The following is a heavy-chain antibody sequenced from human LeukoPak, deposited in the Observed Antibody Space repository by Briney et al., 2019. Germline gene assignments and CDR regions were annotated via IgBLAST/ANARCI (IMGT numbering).Heavy chain of an antibody. CDR2: IIPIFGTA. D-gene: IGHD2-21*02. V-gene: IGHV1-69*06. CDR1: GYTFTSYY. CDR3: ARCGGDHGPLDY. Sequence: SVKVSCKASGYTFTSYYMHWVRQAPGQGLEWMGGIIPIFGTANYAQKFQGRVTITADKSTSTAYMELSSLRSEDTAVYYCARCGGDHGPLDYWGQGTLVTVSS. J-gene: IGHJ4*02.